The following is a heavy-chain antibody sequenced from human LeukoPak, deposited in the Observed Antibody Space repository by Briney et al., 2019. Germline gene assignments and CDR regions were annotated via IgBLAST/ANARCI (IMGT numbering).Heavy chain of an antibody. Sequence: GGSLRLSCAASGFTFSNAWMSWVRQAPGKGLEWVGRIKSKTDGGTTDYAAPVKGRFTISRDDSKNTLYLQMNSLKTEDTTVYYCTTEFPLWFGELSFDYWGQGTLVTVSS. CDR2: IKSKTDGGTT. J-gene: IGHJ4*02. D-gene: IGHD3-10*01. V-gene: IGHV3-15*01. CDR1: GFTFSNAW. CDR3: TTEFPLWFGELSFDY.